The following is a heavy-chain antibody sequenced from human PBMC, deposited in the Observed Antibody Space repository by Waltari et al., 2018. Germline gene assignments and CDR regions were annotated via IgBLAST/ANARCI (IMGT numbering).Heavy chain of an antibody. D-gene: IGHD2-21*02. CDR1: GFTFSSYG. J-gene: IGHJ4*02. Sequence: QVQLVESGGGVVQPGRSLRLSCAASGFTFSSYGMHWVRKAPGKGLEWVAVISYDGSNKYYADSVKGRFTISRDNSKNTLYLQMNSLRAEDTAVYYCAKDGGGDGGYFDYWGQGTLVTVSS. V-gene: IGHV3-30*18. CDR3: AKDGGGDGGYFDY. CDR2: ISYDGSNK.